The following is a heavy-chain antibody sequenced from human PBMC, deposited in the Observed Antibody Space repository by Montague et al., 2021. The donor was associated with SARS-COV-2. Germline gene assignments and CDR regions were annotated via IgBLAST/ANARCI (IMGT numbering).Heavy chain of an antibody. CDR3: ARGSTVTHY. D-gene: IGHD4-17*01. CDR1: GGSFSGYY. J-gene: IGHJ4*02. Sequence: SETLSLTRALYGGSFSGYYWSWIRQPPGKGLEWIGEINHSGSTNXNPSLKSRVTISVDTSKNQFSLKLSSVTAADTAVYYCARGSTVTHYWGQGTLVTVSS. CDR2: INHSGST. V-gene: IGHV4-34*01.